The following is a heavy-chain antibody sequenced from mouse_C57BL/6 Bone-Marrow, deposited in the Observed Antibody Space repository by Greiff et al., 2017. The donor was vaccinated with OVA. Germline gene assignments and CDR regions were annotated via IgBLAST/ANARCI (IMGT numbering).Heavy chain of an antibody. D-gene: IGHD2-2*01. Sequence: VQLQQSGAELVKPGASVKISCKASGYAFSSYWMNWVKQRPGKGLEWIGQIYPGDGDTNYNGKFKGKATLTADKSSSTAYMQLSSLTSEDSAVYFCARLGIYCGYLWYFDVWGTGTTVTVSS. J-gene: IGHJ1*03. CDR2: IYPGDGDT. V-gene: IGHV1-80*01. CDR3: ARLGIYCGYLWYFDV. CDR1: GYAFSSYW.